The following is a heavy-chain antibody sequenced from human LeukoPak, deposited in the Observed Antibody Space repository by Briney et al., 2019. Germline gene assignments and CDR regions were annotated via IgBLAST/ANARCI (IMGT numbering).Heavy chain of an antibody. CDR2: IYTSGST. V-gene: IGHV4-4*07. CDR3: ARDLLRDNWFDP. Sequence: SETLSLTCSVSGGSISSYYWSWIRQPAGKGLEWIGRIYTSGSTNYNPSLKSRVTISVDTSKNQFSLKLSSVTAADTAVYYCARDLLRDNWFDPWGQGTLVTVSS. CDR1: GGSISSYY. D-gene: IGHD3-3*01. J-gene: IGHJ5*02.